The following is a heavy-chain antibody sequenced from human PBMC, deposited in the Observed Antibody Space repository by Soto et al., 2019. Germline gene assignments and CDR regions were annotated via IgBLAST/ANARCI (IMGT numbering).Heavy chain of an antibody. J-gene: IGHJ4*02. V-gene: IGHV4-31*03. CDR2: IYYSGST. CDR1: GGSISSGGYY. Sequence: PSETLSLTCTVSGGSISSGGYYWSWIRQYPGKGLEWIGYIYYSGSTYYNPSLKSRVTISVDTSKNQFSLKLSSVTAADTAVYYCARDPESSWYYFDYWGQGTLVTVSS. CDR3: ARDPESSWYYFDY. D-gene: IGHD6-13*01.